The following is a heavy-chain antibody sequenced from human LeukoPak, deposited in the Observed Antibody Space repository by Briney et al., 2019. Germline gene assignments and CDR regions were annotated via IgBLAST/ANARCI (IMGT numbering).Heavy chain of an antibody. Sequence: SETLSLTCTVSGGSISSSSYYWGWIRQPPGKGLEWIGSIYYSGSTYYNPSLKSRVTISVDTSKNQFSLKLSSVTAADTAVYYCARKSWVGIAAAGHFDYWGQGTLVTVPS. CDR1: GGSISSSSYY. J-gene: IGHJ4*02. D-gene: IGHD6-13*01. V-gene: IGHV4-39*07. CDR3: ARKSWVGIAAAGHFDY. CDR2: IYYSGST.